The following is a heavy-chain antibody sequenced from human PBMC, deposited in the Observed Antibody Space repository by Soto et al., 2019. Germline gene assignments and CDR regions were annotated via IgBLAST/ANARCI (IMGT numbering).Heavy chain of an antibody. CDR2: INHSGGT. Sequence: TSETLSLTCAVYGGSFSGYYWTWIRQPPGTGLEWIGEINHSGGTNYNPSLKSRVTISVDTSKNQFSLKLTSVTAADTAVYYCASGKDYLWGKYDDSFDVWGQGTMVTVS. V-gene: IGHV4-34*01. CDR3: ASGKDYLWGKYDDSFDV. CDR1: GGSFSGYY. D-gene: IGHD3-16*01. J-gene: IGHJ3*01.